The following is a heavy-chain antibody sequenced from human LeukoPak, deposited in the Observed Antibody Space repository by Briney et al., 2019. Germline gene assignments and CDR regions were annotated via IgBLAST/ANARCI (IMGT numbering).Heavy chain of an antibody. CDR2: IYYTGNT. CDR1: SGSISTFY. Sequence: SETLSLTCTVSSGSISTFYWSWIRQPPGKGLEWIGYIYYTGNTNYNPSLKSRVTMSVDTSKNQFSLKLSSVTAADTAVYYCARGGSTYYYDSSVFSCWGQGTLVTVSS. D-gene: IGHD3-22*01. CDR3: ARGGSTYYYDSSVFSC. V-gene: IGHV4-59*12. J-gene: IGHJ4*02.